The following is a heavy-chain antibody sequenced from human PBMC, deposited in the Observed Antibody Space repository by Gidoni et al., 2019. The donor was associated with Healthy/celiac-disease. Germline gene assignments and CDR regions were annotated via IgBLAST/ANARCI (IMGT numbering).Heavy chain of an antibody. CDR3: ARPYSSSGRRTHFDY. J-gene: IGHJ4*02. V-gene: IGHV3-30-3*01. CDR2: ISYDGSNK. CDR1: GFTFSSYA. Sequence: QVQLVESGGGVVQPGRSLRLSCAASGFTFSSYAMHWVRQAPGKGLEWVAVISYDGSNKYYADSVKGRFTISRDNSKNTLYLQMNSLRAEDTAVYYCARPYSSSGRRTHFDYWGQGTLVTVSS. D-gene: IGHD6-13*01.